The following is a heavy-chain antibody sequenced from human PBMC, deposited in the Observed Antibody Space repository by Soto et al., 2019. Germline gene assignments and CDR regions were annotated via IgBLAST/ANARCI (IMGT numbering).Heavy chain of an antibody. D-gene: IGHD1-26*01. CDR1: GGSISSGGYY. J-gene: IGHJ3*02. Sequence: QVQLQESGPGLVKPSQTLSLTCTVSGGSISSGGYYWNWIRQHPGKGLEWIGYIHYSGSTYYSPSLKSRITISVDTSKNQFSLKLSSVTAADTAVYYCARREVGESYLDIWGQGTMVIVSS. V-gene: IGHV4-31*03. CDR2: IHYSGST. CDR3: ARREVGESYLDI.